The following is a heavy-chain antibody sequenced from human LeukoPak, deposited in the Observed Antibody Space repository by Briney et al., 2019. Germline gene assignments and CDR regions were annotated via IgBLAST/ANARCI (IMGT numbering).Heavy chain of an antibody. D-gene: IGHD2-15*01. CDR3: ARGPSGCSGGSCYSDY. V-gene: IGHV7-4-1*02. CDR1: GYTFTTYA. J-gene: IGHJ4*02. CDR2: INTNTGNP. Sequence: ALVKVSCKASGYTFTTYAMNWVRQAPGQGLEWMGWINTNTGNPTYAQGFTGRFVFSLDTSVSTAYLQISSLKAEDTAVYFCARGPSGCSGGSCYSDYWGQGTLVTVSS.